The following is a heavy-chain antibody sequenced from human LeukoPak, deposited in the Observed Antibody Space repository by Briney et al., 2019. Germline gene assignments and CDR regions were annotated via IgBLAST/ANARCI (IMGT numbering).Heavy chain of an antibody. V-gene: IGHV4-34*01. Sequence: SETLSLTCAVHGGSFSGYYWSWIRQPPGKGLEWIGEINHSGSTNYNPSLKSRVTISVDTSKNQVSLKLSSVTAADTAVYYCARGTTMIVVVITSRAPRYFDLWGRGTLVTVSS. CDR2: INHSGST. CDR3: ARGTTMIVVVITSRAPRYFDL. CDR1: GGSFSGYY. J-gene: IGHJ2*01. D-gene: IGHD3-22*01.